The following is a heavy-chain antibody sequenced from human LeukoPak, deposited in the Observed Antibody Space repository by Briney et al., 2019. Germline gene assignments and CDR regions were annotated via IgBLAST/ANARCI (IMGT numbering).Heavy chain of an antibody. CDR2: IWYDGSNK. J-gene: IGHJ6*02. CDR1: GFTFSSYG. CDR3: AGEVSDMVAHVGYYYGMDV. V-gene: IGHV3-33*01. D-gene: IGHD5-12*01. Sequence: GGSLRLSCAASGFTFSSYGMHWVRQAPGKGLEWVAVIWYDGSNKYYADSVKGRFTISRDNSKNTLYLQMNSLRAEDTAVYYCAGEVSDMVAHVGYYYGMDVWGQGTTVTVSS.